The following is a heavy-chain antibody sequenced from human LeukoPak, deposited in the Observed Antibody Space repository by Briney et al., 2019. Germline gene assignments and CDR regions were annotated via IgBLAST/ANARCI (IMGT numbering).Heavy chain of an antibody. D-gene: IGHD3-10*01. Sequence: GGSLRLSCAAFGFTLDDYAMHWVRQVPGKGLEWVSGISWNSIGIGYADSVKGRFTISRDNARNSLFLQMNNLSPEDTASYYCVGAMVRGVSSIYYYYYMDVWGKGTTVTVSS. CDR2: ISWNSIGI. V-gene: IGHV3-9*01. J-gene: IGHJ6*03. CDR3: VGAMVRGVSSIYYYYYMDV. CDR1: GFTLDDYA.